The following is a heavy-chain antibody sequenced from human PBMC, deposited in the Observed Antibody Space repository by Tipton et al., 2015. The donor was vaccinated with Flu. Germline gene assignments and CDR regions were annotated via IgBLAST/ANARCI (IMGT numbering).Heavy chain of an antibody. CDR3: ARDRPYGDSSETLDY. CDR2: IHHRGST. J-gene: IGHJ4*02. Sequence: TLSLTCTVSGDSLTNGRYWDWVRQPPGKGLEWIGNIHHRGSTYYSPSLKSRVTISMDTSKNQFSLTLISVTAADTAIYYCARDRPYGDSSETLDYWGQGMLVTISS. D-gene: IGHD4-17*01. CDR1: GDSLTNGRY. V-gene: IGHV4-38-2*02.